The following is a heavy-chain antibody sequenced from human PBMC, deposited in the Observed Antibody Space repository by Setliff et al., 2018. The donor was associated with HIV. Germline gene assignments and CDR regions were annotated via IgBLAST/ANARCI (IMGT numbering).Heavy chain of an antibody. Sequence: PGGSLRLSCAASGFAFSSYGIHWVRQAPGKGLQWVAFIRFDGGNKFYADSLKGRFTISRDNSKNTLYLQMNSLRAEDTAVYYCARGEPTILVVPAAFFDYWGQGTLVTVSS. CDR1: GFAFSSYG. J-gene: IGHJ4*02. CDR2: IRFDGGNK. CDR3: ARGEPTILVVPAAFFDY. V-gene: IGHV3-30*02. D-gene: IGHD2-2*01.